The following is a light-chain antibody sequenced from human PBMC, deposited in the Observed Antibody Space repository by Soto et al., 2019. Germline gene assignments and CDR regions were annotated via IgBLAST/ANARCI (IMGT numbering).Light chain of an antibody. CDR3: QQYYNLPLT. CDR2: DAS. J-gene: IGKJ4*01. Sequence: DIQMTQSPSSLSASVGDRVTITCQASQGISNYLNWYQQKPGKAPKLLIYDASNLESGVPSRFSGSGSGTDFTLTISSLQPEDFATYYCQQYYNLPLTFGRGTKVEIK. CDR1: QGISNY. V-gene: IGKV1-33*01.